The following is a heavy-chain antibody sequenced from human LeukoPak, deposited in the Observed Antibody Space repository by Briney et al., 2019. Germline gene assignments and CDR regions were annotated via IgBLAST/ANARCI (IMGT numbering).Heavy chain of an antibody. V-gene: IGHV1-46*01. Sequence: ASVKVSCKASGYTFSLYYLHWVRQAPGQGPEWMGMINPGDGSTTYRQKFKGRVTMTRDMSTRTIYMELSGLKFEDTAVYYCAKSGLSKFDYWGQGTLVTVSS. CDR2: INPGDGST. D-gene: IGHD3-10*01. J-gene: IGHJ4*02. CDR1: GYTFSLYY. CDR3: AKSGLSKFDY.